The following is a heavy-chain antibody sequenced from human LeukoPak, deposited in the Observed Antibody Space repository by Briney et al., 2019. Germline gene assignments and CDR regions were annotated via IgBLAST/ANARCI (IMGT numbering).Heavy chain of an antibody. J-gene: IGHJ3*02. Sequence: PSETLSLTCTVSGGSIGSYYWNWIRQPPGKGLEWIGYIYYSGSTNYNPSLKSRVTISIDTSKNLFSLKLTSVTAADTAVYYCARTLVRTIFGVSNRDAFDIWGQGTMVTVSS. D-gene: IGHD3-3*01. CDR2: IYYSGST. V-gene: IGHV4-59*01. CDR1: GGSIGSYY. CDR3: ARTLVRTIFGVSNRDAFDI.